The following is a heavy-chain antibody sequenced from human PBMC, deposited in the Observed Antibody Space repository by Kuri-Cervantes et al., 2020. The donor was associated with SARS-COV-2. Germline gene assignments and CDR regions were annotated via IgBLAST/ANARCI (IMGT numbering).Heavy chain of an antibody. CDR3: ARIREYYYESSGSASGAFDI. D-gene: IGHD3-22*01. J-gene: IGHJ3*02. CDR1: GFSLSTSGMC. Sequence: SGPTLVKPTQTLTLTCTFSGFSLSTSGMCVSWIRQPPGKALEWLARIDWDDDKYYSTSLKTRLTISKDTSKNQVVLTMTNMDPVDTATYYCARIREYYYESSGSASGAFDIWGQGTMVTVSS. V-gene: IGHV2-70*11. CDR2: IDWDDDK.